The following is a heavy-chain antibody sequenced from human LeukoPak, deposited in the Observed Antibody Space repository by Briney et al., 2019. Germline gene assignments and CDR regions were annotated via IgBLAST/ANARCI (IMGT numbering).Heavy chain of an antibody. CDR3: ARADLLFYDFWSGYSN. J-gene: IGHJ4*02. Sequence: SETLSLTCAVYGGSFSGYYWSWIRQPPGKGLEWIGEINHSGSTNYNPSLKSRVTISVDTSKNQFSLKLSSVTAADTAVYYCARADLLFYDFWSGYSNWGQGTLVTLSS. CDR1: GGSFSGYY. D-gene: IGHD3-3*01. V-gene: IGHV4-34*01. CDR2: INHSGST.